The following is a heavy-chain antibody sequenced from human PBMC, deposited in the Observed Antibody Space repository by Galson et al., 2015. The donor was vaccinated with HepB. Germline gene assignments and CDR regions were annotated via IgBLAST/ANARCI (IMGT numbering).Heavy chain of an antibody. Sequence: SVKVSCKASGYTFTSYAMHWVRQAPGQRLEWMGWINAGNGNTKYSQKFQGRVTITRDTSASTAYMELSSLRSEDTAVYYCAREEWAAAWGGYWGQGTLVTVSS. J-gene: IGHJ4*02. CDR2: INAGNGNT. D-gene: IGHD6-13*01. V-gene: IGHV1-3*01. CDR1: GYTFTSYA. CDR3: AREEWAAAWGGY.